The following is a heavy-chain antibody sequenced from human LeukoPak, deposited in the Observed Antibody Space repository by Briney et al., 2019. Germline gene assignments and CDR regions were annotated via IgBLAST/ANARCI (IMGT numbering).Heavy chain of an antibody. CDR1: GFSFRSYW. CDR2: INSDGSTT. Sequence: GGSLRLSCAASGFSFRSYWMHWVRQAPGKGLVWVSRINSDGSTTSYADSVKGRFTISRDNAKNTLYLQMNSLRAEDTAVYYCARVLTGSWDWFDPWGQGTLVTVSS. D-gene: IGHD2-8*02. J-gene: IGHJ5*02. CDR3: ARVLTGSWDWFDP. V-gene: IGHV3-74*01.